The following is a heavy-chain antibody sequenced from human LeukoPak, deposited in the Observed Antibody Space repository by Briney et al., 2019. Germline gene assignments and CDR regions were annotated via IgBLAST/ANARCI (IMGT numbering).Heavy chain of an antibody. Sequence: PGGSLRLSCAASGFTFSSYAMRWVRQAPGKGLEWVSGISWNSGSIGYADSVKGRFTISRDNAKNSLYLQMNSLRAEDTALYYCAKDSLGGFDYWGQGTLVTVSS. CDR3: AKDSLGGFDY. CDR1: GFTFSSYA. J-gene: IGHJ4*02. V-gene: IGHV3-9*01. CDR2: ISWNSGSI.